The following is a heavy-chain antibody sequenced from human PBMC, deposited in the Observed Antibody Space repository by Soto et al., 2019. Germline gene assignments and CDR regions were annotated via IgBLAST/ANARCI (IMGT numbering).Heavy chain of an antibody. CDR1: GFTFSSYG. D-gene: IGHD3-10*01. J-gene: IGHJ4*02. Sequence: GGSLRLSCAASGFTFSSYGMHWVRQAPGKGLEWVAVISYDGSNKYYADSVKGRFTISRDNSKNTLYLQMNSLRAEDTAVYYCAKAFRDYLSRPIIDYWGQGTLVTVSS. CDR3: AKAFRDYLSRPIIDY. CDR2: ISYDGSNK. V-gene: IGHV3-30*18.